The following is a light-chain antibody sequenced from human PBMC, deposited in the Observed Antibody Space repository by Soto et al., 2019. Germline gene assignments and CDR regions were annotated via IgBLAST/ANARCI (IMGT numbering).Light chain of an antibody. J-gene: IGKJ2*01. V-gene: IGKV1-39*01. CDR3: QQCYSTPRT. CDR1: QSISSY. CDR2: AAS. Sequence: DIQMTQSPSSLSASVGDRVTVTCRASQSISSYLNWYQLKPGKAPKLLIYAASSLQSGVPSRFSGSGSGTDFTLTISSLQPEEFATYYCQQCYSTPRTFGQGTKLEI.